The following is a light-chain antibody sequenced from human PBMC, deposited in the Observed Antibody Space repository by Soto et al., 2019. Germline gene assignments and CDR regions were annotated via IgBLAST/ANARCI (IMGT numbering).Light chain of an antibody. CDR2: EVS. CDR1: SSDVGSFDT. J-gene: IGLJ3*02. V-gene: IGLV2-14*01. CDR3: SSETSSKTLL. Sequence: QSALTQPVSVSGSPGQSITISCTGTSSDVGSFDTVSWYQQHPGKVPKLMIYEVSNRPSGVSYRFSASNSGNTASLTISGLQAEDEADYYCSSETSSKTLLFGGGTKLTVL.